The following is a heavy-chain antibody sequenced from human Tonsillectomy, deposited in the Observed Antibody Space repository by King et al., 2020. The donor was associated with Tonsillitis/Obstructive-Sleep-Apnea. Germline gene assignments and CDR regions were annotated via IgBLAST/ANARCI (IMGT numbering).Heavy chain of an antibody. CDR3: ARERRMKYYMDV. V-gene: IGHV3-30*03. CDR2: ISRDGSSK. D-gene: IGHD2/OR15-2a*01. J-gene: IGHJ6*03. CDR1: GFTFSEYG. Sequence: VQLVESGGGVVQPGRSLRLSCAASGFTFSEYGLYWVRQAPGKGLDWVAAISRDGSSKFYSDSVSGRVAISRDNSKSTLYLQLNNVTAGDTALYYCARERRMKYYMDVWGKGTTVTVSS.